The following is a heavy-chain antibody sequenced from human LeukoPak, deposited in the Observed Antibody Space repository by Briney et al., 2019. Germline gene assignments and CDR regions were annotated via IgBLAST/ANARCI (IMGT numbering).Heavy chain of an antibody. Sequence: PSETLSLTCTVSGDSINSLDLWSWVRQPPGKGLEWIGEMYLSGTTHSNPSVKSRVTISIDKSKNQFFLNLSSVTAADTAVYYCAREHRSSKYFDSWGQGALMIVSS. CDR1: GDSINSLDL. V-gene: IGHV4-4*02. J-gene: IGHJ4*02. CDR2: MYLSGTT. CDR3: AREHRSSKYFDS. D-gene: IGHD6-6*01.